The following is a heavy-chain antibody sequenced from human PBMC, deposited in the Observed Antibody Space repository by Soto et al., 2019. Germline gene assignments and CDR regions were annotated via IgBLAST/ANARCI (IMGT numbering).Heavy chain of an antibody. V-gene: IGHV4-34*01. CDR1: GGSFSGYS. D-gene: IGHD6-13*01. J-gene: IGHJ5*01. Sequence: SETLSLTCAVYGGSFSGYSWTWIRQPPGTGLEWIGEINHTGSTNYNPSLKSRVTISVDTSKNQFSLKLTSVTAADTAVYYCARLAGSWFSLVDSWGHGTLVTVSS. CDR3: ARLAGSWFSLVDS. CDR2: INHTGST.